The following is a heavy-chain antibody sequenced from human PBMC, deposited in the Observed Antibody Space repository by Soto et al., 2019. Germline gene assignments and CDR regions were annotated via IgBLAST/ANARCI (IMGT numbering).Heavy chain of an antibody. CDR1: GYSFTTYW. V-gene: IGHV5-51*01. CDR2: ISPGGSDT. CDR3: ARTSASDYYYYGMDV. Sequence: GESLKISCKGSGYSFTTYWIGWVRQMPGKGLGWMGIISPGGSDTRYSPSFQGQVTISADKSISTAYLQWSSLKASDTAMYYCARTSASDYYYYGMDVWGQGTTVTVSS. J-gene: IGHJ6*02.